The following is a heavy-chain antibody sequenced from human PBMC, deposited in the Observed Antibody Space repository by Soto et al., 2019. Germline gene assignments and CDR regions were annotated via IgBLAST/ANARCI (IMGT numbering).Heavy chain of an antibody. J-gene: IGHJ5*02. V-gene: IGHV1-18*01. CDR1: GYTFTSCG. D-gene: IGHD2-21*02. Sequence: GASVKVSCKASGYTFTSCGISWVRQAPGQGLEWMGWISAYNGNTNYAQKLQGRVTMTTDTSTSTAYMELRSLRSDDTAVYYCARAYCGGDCTNWFDPWGQGTLVTVSS. CDR2: ISAYNGNT. CDR3: ARAYCGGDCTNWFDP.